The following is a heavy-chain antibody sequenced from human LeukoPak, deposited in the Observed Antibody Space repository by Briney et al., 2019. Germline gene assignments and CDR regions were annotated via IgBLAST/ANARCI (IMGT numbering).Heavy chain of an antibody. CDR1: GFSFSSYA. J-gene: IGHJ3*01. D-gene: IGHD4-17*01. CDR3: AKDQIYGDGGASDV. Sequence: GGSLRLSCAASGFSFSSYAMSWVRQAPGRGLEWVSGMSATAGSRYYGDLVKGRFTISRDNSKNILYLQMDSLTAEDTAVYYCAKDQIYGDGGASDVWGQGTMVIVSS. V-gene: IGHV3-23*01. CDR2: MSATAGSR.